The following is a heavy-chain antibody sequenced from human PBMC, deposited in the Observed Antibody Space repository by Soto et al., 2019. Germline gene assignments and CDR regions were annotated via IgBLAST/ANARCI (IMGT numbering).Heavy chain of an antibody. CDR3: ARQGSNAAYYYYGMDV. D-gene: IGHD2-8*01. V-gene: IGHV5-51*01. Sequence: HGESLKISCKGSGYRFSSYWIAWVRQMPGKGLEWMGIIYPGDSDTIYSPSFQGQVTFSADKSTSTAYLQWSSLKASDTAMYYCARQGSNAAYYYYGMDVWGQGTTVTVSS. J-gene: IGHJ6*02. CDR2: IYPGDSDT. CDR1: GYRFSSYW.